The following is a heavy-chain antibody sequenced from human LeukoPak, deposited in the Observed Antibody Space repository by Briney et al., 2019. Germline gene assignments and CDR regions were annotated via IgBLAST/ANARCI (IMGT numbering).Heavy chain of an antibody. CDR1: GGSISSYY. CDR3: ARLIYYDILTGYYNVEDAYYFDY. CDR2: IYTSGST. D-gene: IGHD3-9*01. V-gene: IGHV4-4*09. Sequence: KPSETLSLTCTVSGGSISSYYWSWIRQPPGKGLEWIGYIYTSGSTNYNPSLKSRVTISVDPSKNQFSLKLSSVTAADTAVYYCARLIYYDILTGYYNVEDAYYFDYWGQGTLVTVSS. J-gene: IGHJ4*02.